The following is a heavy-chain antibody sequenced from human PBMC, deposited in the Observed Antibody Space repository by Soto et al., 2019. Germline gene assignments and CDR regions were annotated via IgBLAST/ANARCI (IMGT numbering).Heavy chain of an antibody. CDR2: ISYDGSNQ. J-gene: IGHJ4*03. CDR1: GFTFNIYG. V-gene: IGHV3-30*18. CDR3: AKDQASGQGSFDS. Sequence: GGSLRLSCAASGFTFNIYGMHWVRQAPDKGLEWVALISYDGSNQYYADSAKGRCTISRDNSKNTLFLQMNSLRADDTAVYYCAKDQASGQGSFDSWGQGTLVTVSS.